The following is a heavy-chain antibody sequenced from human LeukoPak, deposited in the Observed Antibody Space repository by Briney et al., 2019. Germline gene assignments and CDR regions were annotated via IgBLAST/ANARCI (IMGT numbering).Heavy chain of an antibody. J-gene: IGHJ4*02. V-gene: IGHV1-8*01. CDR2: MSPNSGNT. CDR1: GYTFTSYD. CDR3: ARGCSSTTCSWPFDY. D-gene: IGHD2-2*01. Sequence: ASVTVSCKASGYTFTSYDIHWVRQATGQGLDWMGWMSPNSGNTVYAQKFQGRVTMTRNTSISTAYMELSSLSSEDTAVYYCARGCSSTTCSWPFDYWGQGTLVTVSS.